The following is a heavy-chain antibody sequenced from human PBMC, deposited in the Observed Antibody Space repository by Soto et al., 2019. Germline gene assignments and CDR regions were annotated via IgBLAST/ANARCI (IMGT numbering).Heavy chain of an antibody. V-gene: IGHV3-30*18. Sequence: GGSLRLSCAASGFTFSSYGMHWVRQAPGKGLEWVAVISYDGSNKYYADSVKGRFTISRDNSKNTLYLQMNSLRAEDTAVYYCAKDFGEEYSSPTYYFDYWGQGTLVTVSS. J-gene: IGHJ4*02. CDR2: ISYDGSNK. CDR1: GFTFSSYG. D-gene: IGHD6-6*01. CDR3: AKDFGEEYSSPTYYFDY.